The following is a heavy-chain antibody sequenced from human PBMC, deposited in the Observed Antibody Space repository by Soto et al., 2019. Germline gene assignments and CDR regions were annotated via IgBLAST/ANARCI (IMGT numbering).Heavy chain of an antibody. CDR1: EYTFNSYW. V-gene: IGHV1-46*02. CDR3: ARDGPYYYDSSGYLRGYYYGMDV. CDR2: INPSGGST. Sequence: GESLKISCKGSEYTFNSYWISWVRQMPGKGLEWMGIINPSGGSTSYAQKFQGRVTMTRDTSTSTVYMELSSLRSEDTAVYYCARDGPYYYDSSGYLRGYYYGMDVWGQGTTVTVSS. D-gene: IGHD3-22*01. J-gene: IGHJ6*02.